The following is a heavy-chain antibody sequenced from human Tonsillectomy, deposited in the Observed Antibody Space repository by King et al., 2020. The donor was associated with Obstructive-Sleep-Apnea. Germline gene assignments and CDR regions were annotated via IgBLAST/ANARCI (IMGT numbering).Heavy chain of an antibody. V-gene: IGHV3-30*18. Sequence: VQLVESGGGVVQPGRSLRLSCAASGFTFNNYAMHWVRQAPGKGLEWVALMSYDGHTKYYVDSVRGRFAVSRDNSKNTLYLQMNSLGAEDTAAYYCAKVLGPYDAYSSSFDYWGQGTLVTVSS. CDR3: AKVLGPYDAYSSSFDY. CDR2: MSYDGHTK. CDR1: GFTFNNYA. D-gene: IGHD6-6*01. J-gene: IGHJ4*02.